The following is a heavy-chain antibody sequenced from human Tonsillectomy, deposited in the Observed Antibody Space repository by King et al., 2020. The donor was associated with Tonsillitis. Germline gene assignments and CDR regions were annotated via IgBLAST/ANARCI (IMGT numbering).Heavy chain of an antibody. CDR3: ARSGYSSSWYGFDY. V-gene: IGHV4-34*01. Sequence: VQLKQWGAGLLKPSETLSLTCAVYGGSFSGYYWSWIRQPPGKGLEWIGEINHSGSTNYNPSLKSRVTISVDTSKNQFSLKLSSVTAADTAVYYCARSGYSSSWYGFDYWGQGTLVTVSS. CDR2: INHSGST. J-gene: IGHJ4*02. CDR1: GGSFSGYY. D-gene: IGHD6-13*01.